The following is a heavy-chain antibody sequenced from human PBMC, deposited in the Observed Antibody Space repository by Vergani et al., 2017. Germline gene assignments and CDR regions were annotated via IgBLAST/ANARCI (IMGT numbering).Heavy chain of an antibody. CDR2: IYRSGDT. CDR1: GFTVSKNY. V-gene: IGHV3-66*02. J-gene: IGHJ5*02. CDR3: ARDPGDDKIGP. D-gene: IGHD3-22*01. Sequence: EVQLVESGGGLVQPGGSLRLSCEASGFTVSKNYLSWVRQAAGKGLEWVSVIYRSGDTYYADSVKGRFTISRDDSKNTVYLQMNSLRIEETAMYYCARDPGDDKIGPWGQGTLVTVSS.